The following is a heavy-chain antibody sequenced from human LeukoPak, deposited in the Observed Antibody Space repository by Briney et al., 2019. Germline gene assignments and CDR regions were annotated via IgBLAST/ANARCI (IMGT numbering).Heavy chain of an antibody. Sequence: SETLSLTCTVSGVSISSGDYYWSWIRQPPGKGLEWIGYIYYSENTYYNPSLKSRVTISVDTSRNQFSLKLSSVTAADTAVYYCARLQLGMYYFDYWGQGTLVTVSS. CDR1: GVSISSGDYY. CDR2: IYYSENT. D-gene: IGHD5-18*01. CDR3: ARLQLGMYYFDY. J-gene: IGHJ4*02. V-gene: IGHV4-30-4*01.